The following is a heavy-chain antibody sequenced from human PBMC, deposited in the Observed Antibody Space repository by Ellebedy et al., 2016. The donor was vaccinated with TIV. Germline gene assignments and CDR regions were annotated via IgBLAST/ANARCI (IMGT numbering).Heavy chain of an antibody. CDR3: AREMEIVATARHRVFGY. Sequence: ASVKVSCKASGYTFTTYDINWVRQATGQGLEWMGWMNPNSGNTGYAQKFQGRVTMTRNTSISTAYMELSSLRSEDTAVYYCAREMEIVATARHRVFGYWGQGTLVTVSS. J-gene: IGHJ4*02. CDR1: GYTFTTYD. CDR2: MNPNSGNT. D-gene: IGHD5-12*01. V-gene: IGHV1-8*01.